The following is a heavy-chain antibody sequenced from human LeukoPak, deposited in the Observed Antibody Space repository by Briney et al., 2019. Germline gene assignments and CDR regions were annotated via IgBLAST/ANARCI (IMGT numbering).Heavy chain of an antibody. CDR3: ARVESPSGYSYGHFDY. J-gene: IGHJ4*02. CDR1: GFTFSSYG. CDR2: ISYDGSNK. Sequence: GGSLRLSCAASGFTFSSYGMHWVRQAPGKGLEWVAVISYDGSNKYYADSVKGRFTISRDNSKNTLYLQMNSLRAEDTAVYYCARVESPSGYSYGHFDYWGQGNRVTVSS. V-gene: IGHV3-30*03. D-gene: IGHD5-18*01.